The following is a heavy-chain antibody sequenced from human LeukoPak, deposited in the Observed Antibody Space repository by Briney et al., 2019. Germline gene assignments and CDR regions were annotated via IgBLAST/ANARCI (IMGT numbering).Heavy chain of an antibody. CDR2: INPSGGST. V-gene: IGHV1-46*01. Sequence: GASVKVSCKASGYTFTSYYMHWVRQAPGQGLEWMGIINPSGGSTSYAQKFQGRVTMTRDTSTSTVYMELSSLRSEDTAVYYCAREFPNYYDSSGYYHGAFDIWGQGTMVTVSS. J-gene: IGHJ3*02. CDR1: GYTFTSYY. D-gene: IGHD3-22*01. CDR3: AREFPNYYDSSGYYHGAFDI.